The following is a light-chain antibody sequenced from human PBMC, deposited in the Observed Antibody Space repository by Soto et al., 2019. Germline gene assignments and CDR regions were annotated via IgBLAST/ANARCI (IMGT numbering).Light chain of an antibody. CDR2: DTS. J-gene: IGLJ2*01. Sequence: QAVVTREPSLTVSPGGTVTLTCGSSTGAVTSGHYPYWFQQKPGQAPRTLIYDTSNKHSWTPARFSGSLLGGKAALTLSGAQPEDEAEYYCLLSYRGAGEVFGGGTKVTVL. CDR1: TGAVTSGHY. CDR3: LLSYRGAGEV. V-gene: IGLV7-46*01.